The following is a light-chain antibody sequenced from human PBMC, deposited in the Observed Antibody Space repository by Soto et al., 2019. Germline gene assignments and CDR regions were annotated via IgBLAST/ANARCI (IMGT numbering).Light chain of an antibody. V-gene: IGKV3-15*01. Sequence: EIVMTQSPGTLSLSPGERATLSCRASHSISNNLAWYQRRPCQAPRLLIHGASTRATGVPARFSGSGSGTEFTLTISSLQSDDFALYYCQQYNNWPPTTFGQGTKVDIK. CDR3: QQYNNWPPTT. CDR1: HSISNN. CDR2: GAS. J-gene: IGKJ1*01.